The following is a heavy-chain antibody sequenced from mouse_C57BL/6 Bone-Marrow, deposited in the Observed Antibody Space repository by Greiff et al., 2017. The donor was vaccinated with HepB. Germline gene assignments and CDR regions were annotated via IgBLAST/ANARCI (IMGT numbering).Heavy chain of an antibody. CDR3: ARLAGYWV. V-gene: IGHV1-69*01. Sequence: VQLQQPGAELVMPGASVKLSCKASGYTFTSYWMHWVKQRPGQGLEWIGEIDPSDSYTNYNQKFKGKSTLTVDKSSSTAYMQLSSLTSEDSAVYYCARLAGYWVWGTGTTVTVSS. CDR2: IDPSDSYT. J-gene: IGHJ1*03. CDR1: GYTFTSYW. D-gene: IGHD2-3*01.